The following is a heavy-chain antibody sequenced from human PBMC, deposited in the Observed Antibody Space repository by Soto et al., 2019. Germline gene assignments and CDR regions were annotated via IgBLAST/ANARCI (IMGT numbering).Heavy chain of an antibody. D-gene: IGHD5-18*01. V-gene: IGHV4-31*03. CDR2: IYYSGST. CDR1: GGSISSGGYY. CDR3: ARDFPDTAMGPAFDY. Sequence: SETLSLTCTVSGGSISSGGYYWSWIRQHPGKGLEWIGYIYYSGSTYYNPSLKSRVTISVDTSKNQFSLKLSSVTAADTAVYYCARDFPDTAMGPAFDYWGQGTLVTVSS. J-gene: IGHJ4*02.